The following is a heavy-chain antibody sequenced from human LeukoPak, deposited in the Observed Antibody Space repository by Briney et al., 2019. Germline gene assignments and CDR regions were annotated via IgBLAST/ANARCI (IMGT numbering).Heavy chain of an antibody. CDR3: ARGYCSSTSCYLYYYYGMDV. CDR1: GFTFSDYY. CDR2: ISSSGSTI. J-gene: IGHJ6*02. D-gene: IGHD2-2*01. V-gene: IGHV3-11*04. Sequence: GGSLRLSCAASGFTFSDYYMSWIRQAPGKGLEWVSYISSSGSTIYYADSVKGRFTISRDNAKNSLYLQMNSLRAEDTAVYYCARGYCSSTSCYLYYYYGMDVWGQGTTVTVSS.